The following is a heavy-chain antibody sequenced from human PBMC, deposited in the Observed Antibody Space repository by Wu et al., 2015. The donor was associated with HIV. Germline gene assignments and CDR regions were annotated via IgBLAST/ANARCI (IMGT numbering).Heavy chain of an antibody. Sequence: QVQLVQVWGVRWKKPGSSVKVSCKASGGTFSSYAISWVRQAPGQGLEWMGRIIPIFGTANYAQKFQGRVTITADESTSTAYMELSSLRSEDTAVYYCAREMPDEQQLNNYYYYGMDVWGQGTTVTVSS. D-gene: IGHD6-13*01. CDR3: AREMPDEQQLNNYYYYGMDV. CDR1: GGTFSSYA. J-gene: IGHJ6*02. CDR2: IIPIFGTA. V-gene: IGHV1-69*13.